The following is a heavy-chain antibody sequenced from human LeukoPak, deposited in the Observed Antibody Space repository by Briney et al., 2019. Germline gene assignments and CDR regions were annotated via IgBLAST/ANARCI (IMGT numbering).Heavy chain of an antibody. Sequence: ASVKVSCKASGNTFSSYFIHWVRQAPGKGFEWMGGFDPEDGETIYAQKFQGRVTMTEDTSTDTAYMELSSLRSEDTAVYYCATLSSSWHDDYWGQGTLVTVSS. J-gene: IGHJ4*02. CDR1: GNTFSSYF. CDR3: ATLSSSWHDDY. CDR2: FDPEDGET. V-gene: IGHV1-24*01. D-gene: IGHD6-13*01.